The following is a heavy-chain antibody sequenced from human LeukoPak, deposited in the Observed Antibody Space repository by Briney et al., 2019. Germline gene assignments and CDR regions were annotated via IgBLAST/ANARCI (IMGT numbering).Heavy chain of an antibody. CDR3: AKDLLFWEPVEY. Sequence: PGGSLRLSCAASGFTFNSYAMSWVRQAPGKGLEWVSVISGSGISTYYADSVKGRFTISRDNSKNTLYLQMNSLRAEDTAVYYCAKDLLFWEPVEYWGQGTLVTVPS. CDR1: GFTFNSYA. J-gene: IGHJ4*02. D-gene: IGHD3-10*02. CDR2: ISGSGIST. V-gene: IGHV3-23*01.